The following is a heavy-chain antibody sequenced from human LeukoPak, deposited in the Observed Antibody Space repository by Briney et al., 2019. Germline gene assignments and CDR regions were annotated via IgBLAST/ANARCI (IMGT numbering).Heavy chain of an antibody. J-gene: IGHJ6*03. CDR1: GGTFSSYA. Sequence: SVKVSCKASGGTFSSYAISWVRQAPGQGLEWMGGIIPIFGTANYAQKFQGRVTITTDESTSTAYMELSSLRSEDTAVYYCASRNDSSGYGNYYYYYMDVWGKGTTVTVSS. D-gene: IGHD3-22*01. CDR3: ASRNDSSGYGNYYYYYMDV. V-gene: IGHV1-69*05. CDR2: IIPIFGTA.